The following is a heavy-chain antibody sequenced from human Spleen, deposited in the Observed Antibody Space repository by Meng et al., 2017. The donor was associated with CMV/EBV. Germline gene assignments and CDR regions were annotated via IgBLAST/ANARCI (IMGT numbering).Heavy chain of an antibody. J-gene: IGHJ5*02. CDR2: IYYSGTT. D-gene: IGHD3-10*01. CDR3: ALTMDNWFDP. V-gene: IGHV4-59*04. Sequence: ESLKISCAASGFTFSSYWMHWVRQPPGKGLEWIGSIYYSGTTYYNPSLKSRVTISGDTSKNQFYLSLHSLTAADTAVYYCALTMDNWFDPWGQGTPVTVSS. CDR1: GFTFSSYW.